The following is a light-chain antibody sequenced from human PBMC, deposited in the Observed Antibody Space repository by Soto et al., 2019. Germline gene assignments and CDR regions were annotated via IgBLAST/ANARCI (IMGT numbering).Light chain of an antibody. J-gene: IGLJ1*01. CDR3: SSYTSSSPYV. Sequence: QSALTHPASVSWSPGQSITISCTGTSSDVGGYNYVSWHQQHPGKAPKLMIYEVSNRPSGVSNRFSGSKSGNTASLTISGLQAEDEADYYCSSYTSSSPYVFGTGTKVTVL. CDR1: SSDVGGYNY. CDR2: EVS. V-gene: IGLV2-14*01.